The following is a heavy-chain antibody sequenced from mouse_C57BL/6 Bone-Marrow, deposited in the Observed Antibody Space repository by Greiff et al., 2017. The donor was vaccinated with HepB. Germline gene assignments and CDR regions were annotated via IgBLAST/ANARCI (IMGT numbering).Heavy chain of an antibody. CDR3: ARRYYGSSSWFAY. Sequence: QVQLQQSGAELVKPGASVKLSCKASGYTFTSYWMQWVNQRPGQGLEWIGEIDPSDNYTNYNQKFKGKATLTVDTASSTAYMQLSSLTSEDSAVYYCARRYYGSSSWFAYWGQGTLVTFSA. V-gene: IGHV1-50*01. CDR1: GYTFTSYW. J-gene: IGHJ3*01. CDR2: IDPSDNYT. D-gene: IGHD1-1*01.